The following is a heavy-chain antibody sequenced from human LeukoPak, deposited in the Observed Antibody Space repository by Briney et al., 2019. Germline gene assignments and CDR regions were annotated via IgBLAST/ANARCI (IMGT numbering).Heavy chain of an antibody. D-gene: IGHD2-15*01. CDR2: ISGSGGST. V-gene: IGHV3-23*01. CDR3: AKEAISGLYYFDY. J-gene: IGHJ4*02. Sequence: GGSLRLSCAASGFTFSSYAMSWVRQAPGKGLEWVSVISGSGGSTYYADSVKGRFTISRDNPKNTLYLQMNSLRAEDTAVYHCAKEAISGLYYFDYWGQGTLVTVSS. CDR1: GFTFSSYA.